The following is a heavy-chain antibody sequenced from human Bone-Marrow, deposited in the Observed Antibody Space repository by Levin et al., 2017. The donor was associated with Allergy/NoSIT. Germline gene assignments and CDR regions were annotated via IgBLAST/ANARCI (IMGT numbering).Heavy chain of an antibody. CDR2: IVVGSGNT. J-gene: IGHJ6*03. V-gene: IGHV1-58*02. CDR3: AADPRMVRGHYMDV. D-gene: IGHD3-10*01. CDR1: GFTFTSSA. Sequence: AASVKVSCKASGFTFTSSAMQWVRQARGQRLEWIGWIVVGSGNTNYAQKFQERVTITRDMSTSTAYMELSSLRSEDTAVYYCAADPRMVRGHYMDVWGKGTTVTVSS.